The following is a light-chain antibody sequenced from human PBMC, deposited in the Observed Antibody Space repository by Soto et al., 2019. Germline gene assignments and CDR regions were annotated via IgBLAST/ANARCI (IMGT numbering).Light chain of an antibody. Sequence: QSVLTQPPSVSGAPGQRVTISCTGSSSNIGAGYDVHWYQQLPGTDPKLLIYGNSNRPSGVPDRFSGSKSGTSASLAITGLQAEDESDYYCQSYASSLSGVVFGGGTKVTVL. J-gene: IGLJ2*01. CDR2: GNS. CDR3: QSYASSLSGVV. CDR1: SSNIGAGYD. V-gene: IGLV1-40*01.